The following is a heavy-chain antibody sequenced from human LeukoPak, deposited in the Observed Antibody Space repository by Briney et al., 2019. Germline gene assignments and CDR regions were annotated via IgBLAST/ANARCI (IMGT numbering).Heavy chain of an antibody. CDR3: ARGAGDTAMLEDY. J-gene: IGHJ4*02. V-gene: IGHV4-30-4*08. D-gene: IGHD5-18*01. CDR2: IYYSGST. CDR1: GGSISSGDYY. Sequence: SETLSLTCTFSGGSISSGDYYWRWIRQPPGKGLEWIGYIYYSGSTYYNPSLKSRVTISVDTSKNQFSLKLSSVTAADTAVYYCARGAGDTAMLEDYWGQGTLVTVSS.